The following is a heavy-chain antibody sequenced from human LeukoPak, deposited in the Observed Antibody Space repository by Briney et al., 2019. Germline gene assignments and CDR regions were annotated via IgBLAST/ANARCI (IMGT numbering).Heavy chain of an antibody. Sequence: SETLSLTCTVSGGSISSYYWSWIRQPAGKGLEWIGRIYTSGSTNYNPSLKSRVTMSVDTSKNQFSLKLSSVTAADTAVYYCARGHVLPTTYYFDYWGQGTLVTVSS. V-gene: IGHV4-4*07. CDR1: GGSISSYY. D-gene: IGHD3-10*01. CDR3: ARGHVLPTTYYFDY. J-gene: IGHJ4*02. CDR2: IYTSGST.